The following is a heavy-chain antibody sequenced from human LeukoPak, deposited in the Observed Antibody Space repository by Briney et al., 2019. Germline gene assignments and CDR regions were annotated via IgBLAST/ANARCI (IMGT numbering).Heavy chain of an antibody. J-gene: IGHJ4*02. V-gene: IGHV3-23*01. CDR3: AKDRLMGSSWYYLDY. CDR1: GFTFSSYA. CDR2: ISGSGGST. D-gene: IGHD6-13*01. Sequence: GGSLRLSCAASGFTFSSYAMSWVRQVPGKGLEWVSTISGSGGSTYCVDSVKGRFTMSRDNSKNTLYLQMNSLRAEDTAVYYCAKDRLMGSSWYYLDYWGQGTLVTVSS.